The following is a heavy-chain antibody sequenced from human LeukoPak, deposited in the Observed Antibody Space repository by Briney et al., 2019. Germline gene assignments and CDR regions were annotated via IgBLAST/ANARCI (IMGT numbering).Heavy chain of an antibody. CDR1: GGSISSYY. V-gene: IGHV4-59*01. J-gene: IGHJ1*01. Sequence: SETLSLTCTVSGGSISSYYWSWIRQPPGKGLEWIGYIYYSGSTNYNPSLKSRVTISVDTSKNQFSLKLSSVTAADTAVYYCASTTVTTPYFQHWGQGTLVTVSS. D-gene: IGHD4-17*01. CDR3: ASTTVTTPYFQH. CDR2: IYYSGST.